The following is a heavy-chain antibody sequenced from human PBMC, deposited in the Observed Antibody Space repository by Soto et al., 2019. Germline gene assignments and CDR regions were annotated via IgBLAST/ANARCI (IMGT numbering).Heavy chain of an antibody. CDR3: VRDCSGGGCYSDYGMDV. CDR2: IYSSGST. CDR1: GDSIRNFY. V-gene: IGHV4-4*07. J-gene: IGHJ6*02. Sequence: SETLSLTCTVSGDSIRNFYWSWIRQPAGKGLEWIGRIYSSGSTDYNASLKSRVSMSVDRSNNQFFLRLTSVTADDTAVYYCVRDCSGGGCYSDYGMDVWGQGTTVT. D-gene: IGHD2-15*01.